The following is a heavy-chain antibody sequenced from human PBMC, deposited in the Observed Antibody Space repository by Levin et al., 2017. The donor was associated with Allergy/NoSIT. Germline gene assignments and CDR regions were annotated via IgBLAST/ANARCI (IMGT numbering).Heavy chain of an antibody. CDR2: IYYSGNT. V-gene: IGHV4-39*01. J-gene: IGHJ4*02. CDR1: GGSISSTSYY. CDR3: TRLLVRVRYSTTWDLARPIFDN. Sequence: SETLSLTCSVSGGSISSTSYYWGWVRQPPGMGLEWIGSIYYSGNTYYNPSLKSRVTISVDTSTNQFSLKLTSVTAADSAMYYCTRLLVRVRYSTTWDLARPIFDNWGQGTLVTVSS. D-gene: IGHD6-13*01.